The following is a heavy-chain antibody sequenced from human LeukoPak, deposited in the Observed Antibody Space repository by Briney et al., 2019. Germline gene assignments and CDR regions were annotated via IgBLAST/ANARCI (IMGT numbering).Heavy chain of an antibody. CDR1: GFTFGDHA. V-gene: IGHV3-49*03. CDR3: TRGVIAAHY. D-gene: IGHD6-6*01. Sequence: GGSLRLSCTASGFTFGDHAMSWFRQAPGKGLEWVGFIRSKAYGGTTEYAASVKGRFTISRDDSKSIAYLQMNSLKTEDTAVYYCTRGVIAAHYWGQGTLVTVSS. J-gene: IGHJ4*02. CDR2: IRSKAYGGTT.